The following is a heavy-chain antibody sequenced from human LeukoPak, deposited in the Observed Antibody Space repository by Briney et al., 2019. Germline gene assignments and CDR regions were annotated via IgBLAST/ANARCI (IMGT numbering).Heavy chain of an antibody. V-gene: IGHV3-64*01. J-gene: IGHJ6*03. CDR2: ISSNGGST. CDR1: GFTFSSYA. D-gene: IGHD2-2*01. CDR3: ARGAIGYCSSTSCYVYYYYYYMDV. Sequence: GGSLRLSCAASGFTFSSYAMHWVRQAPGRGLEYVSAISSNGGSTYYANSVKGRFTISRDNSKNTLYLQMGSLRAEDMAVYYCARGAIGYCSSTSCYVYYYYYYMDVWGKGTTVTVSS.